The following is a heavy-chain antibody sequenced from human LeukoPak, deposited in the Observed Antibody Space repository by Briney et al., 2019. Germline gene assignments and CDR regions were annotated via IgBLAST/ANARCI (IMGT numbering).Heavy chain of an antibody. CDR1: GFTFSSYG. V-gene: IGHV3-23*01. Sequence: GGSLRLSCAASGFTFSSYGMSWVRQAPGKGLEWVSAISGSGGSTYYADSVKGRFTISRDNSKNTLYLQMNSLRAEDTAVYYCARSGSYTESGYYYYYYYMDVWGKGTTVTVSS. CDR2: ISGSGGST. D-gene: IGHD1-26*01. J-gene: IGHJ6*03. CDR3: ARSGSYTESGYYYYYYYMDV.